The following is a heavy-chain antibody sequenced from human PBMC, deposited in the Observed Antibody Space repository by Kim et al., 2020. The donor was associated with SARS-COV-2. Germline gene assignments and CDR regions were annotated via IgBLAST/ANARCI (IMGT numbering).Heavy chain of an antibody. CDR3: AKGPPAYAEPFDS. Sequence: VGSLRLSCAASGFSFSSYSMAWVRQAPGKGLEWVASINRKSDYIYYTDSVKGRFIISRDNAKNSLYLQMNYLRAEDTAVYSCAKGPPAYAEPFDSWGQGT. J-gene: IGHJ4*03. CDR1: GFSFSSYS. D-gene: IGHD2-2*01. CDR2: INRKSDYI. V-gene: IGHV3-21*01.